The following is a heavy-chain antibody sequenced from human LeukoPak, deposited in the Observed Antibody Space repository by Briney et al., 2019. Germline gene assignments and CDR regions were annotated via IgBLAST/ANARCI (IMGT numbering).Heavy chain of an antibody. V-gene: IGHV7-4-1*02. J-gene: IGHJ4*02. CDR1: GYTFTDYY. CDR3: ARATPIAVADIFDY. D-gene: IGHD6-19*01. CDR2: INTNTGNP. Sequence: ASVKVSCKSSGYTFTDYYMHWVRQAPGQGLEWMGWINTNTGNPTYAQGFTGRFVFSLDTSVSTAYLQISSLKAEDTAVYYCARATPIAVADIFDYWGQGTLVTVSS.